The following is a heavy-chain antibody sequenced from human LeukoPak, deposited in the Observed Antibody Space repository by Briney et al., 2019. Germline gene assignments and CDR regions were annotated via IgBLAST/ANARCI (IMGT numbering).Heavy chain of an antibody. J-gene: IGHJ4*02. CDR1: GGSFSGYY. CDR3: ARGLSYYFDY. D-gene: IGHD2/OR15-2a*01. CDR2: INHSGST. V-gene: IGHV4-34*01. Sequence: SETLSLTCAVYGGSFSGYYWSWIRQPPGKGLEWIGEINHSGSTNYNPSLKSRVTISVDTSKNQFSLKLSSVTAADTAVYYCARGLSYYFDYWGQGTLVTVSS.